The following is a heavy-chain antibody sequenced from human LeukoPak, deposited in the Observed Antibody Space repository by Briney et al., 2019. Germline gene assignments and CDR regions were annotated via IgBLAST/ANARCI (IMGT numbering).Heavy chain of an antibody. CDR2: ISAYNGNT. CDR3: ARDPNGCGYVSRNSRNDY. J-gene: IGHJ4*02. CDR1: GYTFTSYG. V-gene: IGHV1-18*01. D-gene: IGHD5-18*01. Sequence: ASVKVSCKASGYTFTSYGISWVRQAPGQGLEWMGWISAYNGNTNYAQKLQGRVTMTTDTSTSTAYMELRSLRSDDTAVYYCARDPNGCGYVSRNSRNDYWGQGTLVTVSS.